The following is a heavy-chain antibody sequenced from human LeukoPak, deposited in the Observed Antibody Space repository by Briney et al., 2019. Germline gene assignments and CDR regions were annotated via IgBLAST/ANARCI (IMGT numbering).Heavy chain of an antibody. D-gene: IGHD3-3*01. CDR3: AREDYDFWSGYLIGFGMDV. CDR1: GFTFDDYA. V-gene: IGHV3-9*01. Sequence: AGGSLRLSCAASGFTFDDYAMPWVRQAPGKGLEWVSGISWNSGSIGYADSVKGRFTISRDNAKNTLYLQMNSLRAEDTAVYYCAREDYDFWSGYLIGFGMDVWGQGTTVTVSS. J-gene: IGHJ6*02. CDR2: ISWNSGSI.